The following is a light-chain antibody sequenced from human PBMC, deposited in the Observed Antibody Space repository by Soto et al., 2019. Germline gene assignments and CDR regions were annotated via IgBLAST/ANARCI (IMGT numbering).Light chain of an antibody. V-gene: IGLV1-40*01. CDR1: SSNIGAGYD. CDR3: QSYDSSIYV. Sequence: VLTQPPSVSGAPGQRVTISCTGSSSNIGAGYDVHWYQQLPGTAPKLLIYGNSNRPSGVPDRFSGSKSGTSASLAITGLQAEDEADYYCQSYDSSIYVFGTGTKVTVL. CDR2: GNS. J-gene: IGLJ1*01.